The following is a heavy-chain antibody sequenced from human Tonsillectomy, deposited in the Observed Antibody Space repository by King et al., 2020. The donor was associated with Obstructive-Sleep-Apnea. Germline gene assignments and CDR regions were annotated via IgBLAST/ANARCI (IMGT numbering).Heavy chain of an antibody. CDR1: GFTFNDYA. J-gene: IGHJ4*02. CDR3: AKVYSSGWHDRYFDY. CDR2: MLYDGTDK. V-gene: IGHV3-30*02. Sequence: VQLVESGGGVVQPGRSLRLSCTASGFTFNDYAMHWVRQAPGKGLEGVAFMLYDGTDKYYGDSVRGRFTIARDSSNDMLYLQMKALRAEDTALYYCAKVYSSGWHDRYFDYWGQGTLVSVSS. D-gene: IGHD6-25*01.